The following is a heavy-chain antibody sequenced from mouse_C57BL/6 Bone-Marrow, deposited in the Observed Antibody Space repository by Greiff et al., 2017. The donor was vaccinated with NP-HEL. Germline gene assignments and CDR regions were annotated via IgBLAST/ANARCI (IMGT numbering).Heavy chain of an antibody. D-gene: IGHD1-1*01. CDR3: TTGGSSPYAMDY. CDR1: GFNIKDDY. Sequence: EVQLQQSGAELVRPGASVKLSCTVSGFNIKDDYMHWVKQRPEQGLEWIGWIDPENGDTEYASKFQGKATIPADKASNTAYLQLSSLTSEDTAVYYCTTGGSSPYAMDYWGQGTSVTVSS. J-gene: IGHJ4*01. CDR2: IDPENGDT. V-gene: IGHV14-4*01.